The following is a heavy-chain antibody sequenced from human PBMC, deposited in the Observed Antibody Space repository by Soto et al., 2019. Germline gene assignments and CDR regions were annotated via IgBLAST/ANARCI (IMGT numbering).Heavy chain of an antibody. D-gene: IGHD3-10*01. CDR1: GFTFSSYA. V-gene: IGHV3-23*01. CDR3: ARRGPVTDFEC. Sequence: EVQLLESGGGLVQPGGSLRLSCAASGFTFSSYAMNWVRQAPGKGLEWVSVISGSGGSTYYADSVKGRFTISRDNSKNTLYLQTTRRSADGTAVYYCARRGPVTDFECWGQGNGVSGPS. J-gene: IGHJ4*02. CDR2: ISGSGGST.